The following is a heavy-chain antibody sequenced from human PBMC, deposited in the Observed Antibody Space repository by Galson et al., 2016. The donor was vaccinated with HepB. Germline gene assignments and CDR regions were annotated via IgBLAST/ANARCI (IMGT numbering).Heavy chain of an antibody. CDR2: IFDIGSA. CDR3: ARGNSGTYSYYFDY. J-gene: IGHJ4*02. D-gene: IGHD1-26*01. CDR1: GGSVNSGSYY. Sequence: ETLSLTCTVSGGSVNSGSYYWSWIRQPPGKGLEWIGYIFDIGSAKYNASPKSRVTISVDMSRNQFSLKLNSVTPADTAVYYCARGNSGTYSYYFDYWGLGTLVTVSS. V-gene: IGHV4-61*01.